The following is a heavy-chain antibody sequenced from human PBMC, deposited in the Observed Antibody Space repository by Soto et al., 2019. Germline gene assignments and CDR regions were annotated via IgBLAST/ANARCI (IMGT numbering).Heavy chain of an antibody. CDR3: AHSTSSYYFPNFHL. CDR2: IYWNEDK. V-gene: IGHV2-5*01. Sequence: QITLKESGPTLAKPTQTLTLTCTFSGFSISTSGVSVGWFRQPPGKALEWLALIYWNEDKRYTPSLKSRLTISKDTSKDHVVLSMTDMEPADTATYFCAHSTSSYYFPNFHLLGQGTLLTVS. CDR1: GFSISTSGVS. D-gene: IGHD3-22*01. J-gene: IGHJ1*01.